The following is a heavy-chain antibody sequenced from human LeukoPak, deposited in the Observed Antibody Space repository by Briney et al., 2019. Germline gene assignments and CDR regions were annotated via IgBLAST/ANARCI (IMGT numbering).Heavy chain of an antibody. CDR3: ARHNPYNWNDGL. CDR1: GGSISSGSYY. D-gene: IGHD1-20*01. Sequence: SETLSLTCTVSGGSISSGSYYWSWIRQPAGKGLEWIGRIYTSGSTNYNPSLKSRVTISVDTSKNQFSLKLSSVTAADTAVYYCARHNPYNWNDGLWGQGTLVTVSS. J-gene: IGHJ4*02. CDR2: IYTSGST. V-gene: IGHV4-61*02.